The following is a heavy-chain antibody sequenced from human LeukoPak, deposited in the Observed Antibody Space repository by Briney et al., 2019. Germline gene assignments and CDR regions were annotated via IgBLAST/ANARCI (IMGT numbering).Heavy chain of an antibody. D-gene: IGHD5-12*01. CDR2: ISSSGSTK. V-gene: IGHV3-48*03. J-gene: IGHJ4*02. CDR1: GFTFSSYE. Sequence: PGGSLRLSCAASGFTFSSYEMNWVRQAPGKGLEWVSYISSSGSTKYYADSVKGRFTISRDNAKNTLYLQMNSLRAEDTAVYYCARVRATFSPHFDNWGQGTLVTVSS. CDR3: ARVRATFSPHFDN.